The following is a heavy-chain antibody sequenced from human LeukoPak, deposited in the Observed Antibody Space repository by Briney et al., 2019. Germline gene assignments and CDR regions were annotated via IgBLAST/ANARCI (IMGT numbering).Heavy chain of an antibody. J-gene: IGHJ4*02. CDR3: ARHADSYNVDY. Sequence: SETLSLTCTVSGGSISSYYRSWIRQPPGKGLEWIGYIYYSGSTNYTPSLKSRVTISVDTSKNQFSLKLSSVTAADTAVYYCARHADSYNVDYWGQGALVTVSS. D-gene: IGHD5-24*01. V-gene: IGHV4-59*08. CDR2: IYYSGST. CDR1: GGSISSYY.